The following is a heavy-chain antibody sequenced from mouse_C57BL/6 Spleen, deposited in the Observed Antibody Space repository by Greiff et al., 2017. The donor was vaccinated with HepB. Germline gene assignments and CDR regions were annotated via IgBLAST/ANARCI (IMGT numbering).Heavy chain of an antibody. CDR3: ARHYYGSSYSWYFDV. Sequence: QVQLQQPGAELVMPGASVKLSCKASGYTFTSYWMHWVKQRPGQGLEWIGEIDPSDSYTNYNQKFKGKSTLTVDKSSSTAYMQLSSLTSKDSAVYYCARHYYGSSYSWYFDVWGTGTTVTVSS. D-gene: IGHD1-1*01. CDR2: IDPSDSYT. J-gene: IGHJ1*03. V-gene: IGHV1-69*01. CDR1: GYTFTSYW.